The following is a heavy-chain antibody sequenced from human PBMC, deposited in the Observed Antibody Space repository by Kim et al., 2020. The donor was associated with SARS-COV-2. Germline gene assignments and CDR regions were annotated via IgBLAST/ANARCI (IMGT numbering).Heavy chain of an antibody. V-gene: IGHV3-74*01. CDR1: GFTVSSDW. J-gene: IGHJ4*02. Sequence: GGSLRLSCTASGFTVSSDWMNCVRQAPGKGLVCIARINSAGSLTNYAGSVKGRFTISRDNAKNTLYLQMNSLRADDTGVYYCTGTYGGAHWGQGTLVTVSS. CDR2: INSAGSLT. D-gene: IGHD4-17*01. CDR3: TGTYGGAH.